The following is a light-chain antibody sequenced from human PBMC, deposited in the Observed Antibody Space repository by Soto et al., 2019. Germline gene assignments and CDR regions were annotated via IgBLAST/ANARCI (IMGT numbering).Light chain of an antibody. V-gene: IGKV1-6*01. CDR1: RDVGSD. CDR3: LQDYGDSWT. CDR2: AAS. Sequence: QMTQSPSSLSASVGEKIIITCRASRDVGSDVSWYQQKPGQAPKLLIYAASNLYTGVPSRFSGSRSGTEFTLTIRSLQPEDFASYYCLQDYGDSWTFGQGTKVDIK. J-gene: IGKJ1*01.